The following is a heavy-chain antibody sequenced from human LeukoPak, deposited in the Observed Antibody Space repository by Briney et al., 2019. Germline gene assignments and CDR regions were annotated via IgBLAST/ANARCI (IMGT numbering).Heavy chain of an antibody. CDR1: GFPFSSYV. Sequence: PGGSLRLSCAVSGFPFSSYVMSWVRQAPGKGVEWVSTIKGTVGNIYYADPVKGRLTVSRDNSKNTLYVQKKSVRGEDTAVFYFARHRRQFGGVIDFDYWGQGNLVTVSS. D-gene: IGHD3-16*02. J-gene: IGHJ4*02. CDR3: ARHRRQFGGVIDFDY. CDR2: IKGTVGNI. V-gene: IGHV3-23*01.